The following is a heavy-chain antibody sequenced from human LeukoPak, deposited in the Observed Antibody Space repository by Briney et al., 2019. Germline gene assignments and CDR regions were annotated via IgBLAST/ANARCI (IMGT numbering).Heavy chain of an antibody. CDR3: AKDLSSYYYDSSGYYYGWNYYYGMDV. D-gene: IGHD3-22*01. CDR1: GFTFSSYG. Sequence: GGSLKLSCAASGFTFSSYGMHWVRQAPGKGLEWVAVISYDGSNKYYADSVKGRFTISRDNSKNTLYLQMNSLRAEDTAVYYCAKDLSSYYYDSSGYYYGWNYYYGMDVWGQGTTVTVSS. CDR2: ISYDGSNK. V-gene: IGHV3-30*18. J-gene: IGHJ6*02.